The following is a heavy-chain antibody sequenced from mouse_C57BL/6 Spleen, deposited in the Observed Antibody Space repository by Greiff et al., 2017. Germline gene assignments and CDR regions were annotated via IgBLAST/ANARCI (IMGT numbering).Heavy chain of an antibody. J-gene: IGHJ2*01. CDR3: ARAIRYYFDY. CDR1: GYAFSSSW. V-gene: IGHV1-82*01. CDR2: IYPGDGDT. D-gene: IGHD1-1*01. Sequence: QVQLKQSGPELVKPGASVKISSKASGYAFSSSWMNWVKQRPGKGLEWIGRIYPGDGDTNYNGKFKGKATLTADKSSSTAYMQLSSLTSEDSAVYFCARAIRYYFDYWGQGTTLTVSS.